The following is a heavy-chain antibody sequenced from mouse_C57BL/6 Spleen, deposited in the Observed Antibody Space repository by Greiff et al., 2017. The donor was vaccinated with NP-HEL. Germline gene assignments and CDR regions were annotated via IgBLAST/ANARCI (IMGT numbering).Heavy chain of an antibody. CDR3: AHYYGSPLFAY. Sequence: QVQLKESGPELVKPGASVKISCKASGYAFSSSWMNWVKQRPGKGLEWIGRIYPGDGDTNYNGKFKGKATLTADKSSSTAYMQLSSLTSEDSAVYFCAHYYGSPLFAYWGQGTLVTVSA. J-gene: IGHJ3*01. D-gene: IGHD1-1*01. CDR1: GYAFSSSW. V-gene: IGHV1-82*01. CDR2: IYPGDGDT.